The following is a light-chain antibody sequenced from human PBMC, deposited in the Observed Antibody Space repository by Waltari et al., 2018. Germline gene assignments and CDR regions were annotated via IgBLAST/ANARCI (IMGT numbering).Light chain of an antibody. J-gene: IGKJ4*01. CDR1: QSVSVY. CDR3: QQRSNGLT. CDR2: AAS. V-gene: IGKV3-11*01. Sequence: EIVLTQSPATLSLSPGERATLSCRASQSVSVYLAWYQQKPGQAPRPLIFAASSRATGIPARFSGSGSGTDFTLTISSLEPEDFAVYYCQQRSNGLTFGGGTK.